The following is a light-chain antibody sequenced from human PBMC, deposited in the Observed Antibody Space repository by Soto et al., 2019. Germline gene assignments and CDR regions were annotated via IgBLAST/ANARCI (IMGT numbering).Light chain of an antibody. CDR3: TSYSSSSTRVL. CDR2: EVS. Sequence: QSALTQPASVSGSPGQSITISCTGTSSDIGNYKYVSWYQQHPGKAPKLMIYEVSTRPSGVSYRFSASKSDNTASLTISGLQAEDEADYFCTSYSSSSTRVLFGGGTKLTVL. V-gene: IGLV2-14*01. J-gene: IGLJ2*01. CDR1: SSDIGNYKY.